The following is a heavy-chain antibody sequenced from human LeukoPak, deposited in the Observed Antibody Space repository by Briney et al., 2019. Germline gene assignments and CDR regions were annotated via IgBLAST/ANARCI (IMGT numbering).Heavy chain of an antibody. CDR2: INSNSGAT. Sequence: SVKVPCKASGYTFTGYYMHWGRQAPAQGLEWMEWINSNSGATNCAQKFQGRVTMTRDTSISTAYMELSRLRSDDTAVYYCARGYCSGGSCYGRVWFDPWGQGTLVTVSS. V-gene: IGHV1-2*02. CDR1: GYTFTGYY. CDR3: ARGYCSGGSCYGRVWFDP. D-gene: IGHD2-15*01. J-gene: IGHJ5*02.